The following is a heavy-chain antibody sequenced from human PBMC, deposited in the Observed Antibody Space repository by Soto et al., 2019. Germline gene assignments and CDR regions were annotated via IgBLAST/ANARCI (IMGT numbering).Heavy chain of an antibody. D-gene: IGHD1-26*01. CDR3: TRALSGSYEH. V-gene: IGHV6-1*01. CDR2: TYYRSKWST. J-gene: IGHJ4*02. CDR1: GGSVSSKSSA. Sequence: SQTLSLSCAISGGSVSSKSSAWSWIRQSPSRGLDWLGRTYYRSKWSTDYAISVKSRITINPDTSNNHFSLQLKSVTPDDTAVYYCTRALSGSYEHWGQGTLVTVSS.